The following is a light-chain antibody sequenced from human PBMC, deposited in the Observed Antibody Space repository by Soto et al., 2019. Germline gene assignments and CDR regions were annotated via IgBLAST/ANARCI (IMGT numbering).Light chain of an antibody. CDR2: RNN. CDR3: VAWDASLSGQWV. Sequence: QSVLTQPPSASGTPGQRVTISCSGSSSNIGSNYVYWYQQLPGTAPKLLIYRNNQRPSGVPDRFSGSKSGTSASLAISGLRSEYEADYYCVAWDASLSGQWVFGGGTKLTVL. V-gene: IGLV1-47*01. CDR1: SSNIGSNY. J-gene: IGLJ2*01.